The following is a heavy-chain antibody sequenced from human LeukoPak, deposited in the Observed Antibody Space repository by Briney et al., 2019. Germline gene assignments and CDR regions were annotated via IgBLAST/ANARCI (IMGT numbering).Heavy chain of an antibody. J-gene: IGHJ4*02. CDR2: IYYSGST. CDR1: GGSISSYY. CDR3: ARHRPGPYDY. Sequence: SETLSLTCTVSGGSISSYYWSWSRQPPGKGLEWIGYIYYSGSTNYNPSLKSRVTISVDTSNNQFSLKLSSVTAADTALYYCARHRPGPYDYWGQGTLVTVSS. V-gene: IGHV4-59*08.